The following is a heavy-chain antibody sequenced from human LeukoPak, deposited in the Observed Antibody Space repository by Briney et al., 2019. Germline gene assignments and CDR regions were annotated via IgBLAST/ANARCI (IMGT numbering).Heavy chain of an antibody. CDR2: ISGSGGST. J-gene: IGHJ4*02. CDR1: GFTFDNYA. V-gene: IGHV3-23*01. D-gene: IGHD2-21*01. Sequence: GGSLRLSCAASGFTFDNYAMTWVRQGPGKGLEWIATISGSGGSTYYADSMKGRFTIFRDNSKNMVFLQMSGLRAEDTALYYCTKVLWALTHLSSNYWSQRTLVTVSS. CDR3: TKVLWALTHLSSNY.